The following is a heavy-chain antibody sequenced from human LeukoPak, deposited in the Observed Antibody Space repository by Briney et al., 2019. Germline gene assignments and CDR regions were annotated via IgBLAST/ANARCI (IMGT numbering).Heavy chain of an antibody. Sequence: GGSLRLSCPASGFTFSSYAMSWVRQAPGKGLEWVSAISGSGGSTYYTDSVKGRFTISRDNSKNTLYLQMNSLRAEDTAVYYCAKRIGYSYGPGMFDYWGQGTLVTVSS. D-gene: IGHD5-18*01. CDR2: ISGSGGST. CDR1: GFTFSSYA. J-gene: IGHJ4*02. V-gene: IGHV3-23*01. CDR3: AKRIGYSYGPGMFDY.